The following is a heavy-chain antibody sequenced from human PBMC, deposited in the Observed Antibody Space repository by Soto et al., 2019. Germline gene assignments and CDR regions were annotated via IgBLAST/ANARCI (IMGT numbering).Heavy chain of an antibody. CDR1: GGSISSADSY. CDR3: ARGDSSGYSPPY. J-gene: IGHJ4*02. D-gene: IGHD3-22*01. V-gene: IGHV4-30-4*01. Sequence: QVQLQESGPGLVKPSQTLSLTCTVSGGSISSADSYWSWIRQPPGKGLEWIGYIYHSGSTYYNPSLKSRVAISGDTSKIQFSLKLTSVTAADTAVYYCARGDSSGYSPPYWGQGTLVTVSS. CDR2: IYHSGST.